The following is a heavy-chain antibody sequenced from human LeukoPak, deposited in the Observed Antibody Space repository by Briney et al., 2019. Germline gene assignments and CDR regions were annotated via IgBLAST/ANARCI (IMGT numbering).Heavy chain of an antibody. D-gene: IGHD6-13*01. J-gene: IGHJ4*02. Sequence: GASVKVSCKASGCTFTGYYMHWVRQAPGQGLEWLGRIIPIFGTAYYAQNFQGRVTITTDESTSTAYMELNSLRAEDTAVYYCARDSSSWLFDYWGQGTLVTVSS. V-gene: IGHV1-69*05. CDR2: IIPIFGTA. CDR1: GCTFTGYY. CDR3: ARDSSSWLFDY.